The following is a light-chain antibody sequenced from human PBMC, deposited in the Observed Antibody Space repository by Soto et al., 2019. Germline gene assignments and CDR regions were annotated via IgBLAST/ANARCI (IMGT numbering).Light chain of an antibody. J-gene: IGKJ1*01. CDR3: QQYNSYSRT. Sequence: DIQMTQSPSTLSASVGDRVTITCRASQSISSWLAWYQQKPGKAPKLLIYDASSLESGVPSRFRDSGSRTEFTLTNSSLQNDDFATYYCQQYNSYSRTFGRGTKVEI. CDR2: DAS. CDR1: QSISSW. V-gene: IGKV1-5*01.